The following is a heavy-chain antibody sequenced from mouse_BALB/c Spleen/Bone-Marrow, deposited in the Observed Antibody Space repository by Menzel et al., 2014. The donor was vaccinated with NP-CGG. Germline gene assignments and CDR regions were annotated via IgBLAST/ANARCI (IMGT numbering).Heavy chain of an antibody. Sequence: QVLLQQSGPGLVKPGTSVKISCKASGYSFTDYDINWVKQRPGQGLEWIGWIYPGDGSTKYNEKFKGKATLTADRSYSTAYMQLSNLTSESSAVYFCARGGIGRSLVYWGQGTSVTVSS. CDR1: GYSFTDYD. CDR3: ARGGIGRSLVY. V-gene: IGHV1S56*01. D-gene: IGHD3-3*01. CDR2: IYPGDGST. J-gene: IGHJ4*01.